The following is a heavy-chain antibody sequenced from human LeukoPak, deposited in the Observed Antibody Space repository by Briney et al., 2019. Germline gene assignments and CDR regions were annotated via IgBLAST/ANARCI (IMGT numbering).Heavy chain of an antibody. CDR3: ARGPRALNWNYVVRVVAFDI. D-gene: IGHD1-7*01. CDR2: INHSGST. V-gene: IGHV4-34*01. Sequence: GSLRLSCAASGFTFSSYSMNWIRQPPGKGLEWIGEINHSGSTNYNPSLKSRVTISVDTSKNQFSLKLSSVTAADTAVYYCARGPRALNWNYVVRVVAFDIWGQGTMVTVSS. CDR1: GFTFSSYS. J-gene: IGHJ3*02.